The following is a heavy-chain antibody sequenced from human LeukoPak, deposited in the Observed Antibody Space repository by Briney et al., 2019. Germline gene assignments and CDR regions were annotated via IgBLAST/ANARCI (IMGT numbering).Heavy chain of an antibody. CDR3: ARAIIAAAGGTDY. V-gene: IGHV3-21*01. Sequence: GGSLRHSCAASGFTFSSYSMNWVRQAPGKGLEWVSSISSSSSYIYYADSVKGRFTISRDNAKNSLYLQMNSLRAEDTAVYYCARAIIAAAGGTDYWGQGTLVTVSS. D-gene: IGHD6-13*01. J-gene: IGHJ4*02. CDR1: GFTFSSYS. CDR2: ISSSSSYI.